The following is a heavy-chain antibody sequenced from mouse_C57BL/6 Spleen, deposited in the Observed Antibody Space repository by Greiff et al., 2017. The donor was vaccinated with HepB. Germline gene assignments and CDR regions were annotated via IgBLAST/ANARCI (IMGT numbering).Heavy chain of an antibody. CDR1: GFSLSTFGMG. CDR3: ARIAGELRLRGAWFAY. Sequence: QVQLKESGPGILQPSQTLSLTCSFSGFSLSTFGMGVGWIRQPSGKGLEWLAHIWWDDDKYYNPALKSRLTISKDTSKNQVFLKIANVDTADTATYYCARIAGELRLRGAWFAYWGQGTLVTVSA. D-gene: IGHD3-2*02. V-gene: IGHV8-8*01. J-gene: IGHJ3*01. CDR2: IWWDDDK.